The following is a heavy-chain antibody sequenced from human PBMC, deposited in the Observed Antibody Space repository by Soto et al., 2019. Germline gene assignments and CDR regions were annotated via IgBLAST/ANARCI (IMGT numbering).Heavy chain of an antibody. CDR2: ISANNGNT. Sequence: QVQLVQSAAEVQPPGASVKVTCRTSGFTFPRFGIIWVRQAPAQGLEWMGWISANNGNTCYTQKFQDRITITIDASTSTAYMDLSNLSSDDTALYNCARKPTGLPADDWGQGTLVTVSS. J-gene: IGHJ4*02. V-gene: IGHV1-18*01. D-gene: IGHD1-1*01. CDR1: GFTFPRFG. CDR3: ARKPTGLPADD.